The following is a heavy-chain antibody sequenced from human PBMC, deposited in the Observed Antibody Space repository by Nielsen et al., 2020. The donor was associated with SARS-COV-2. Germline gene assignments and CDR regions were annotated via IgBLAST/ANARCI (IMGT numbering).Heavy chain of an antibody. CDR1: GFTFSSYA. V-gene: IGHV3-30-3*01. CDR3: AKDSVCLHQGPIGLPPGTLLQEHL. J-gene: IGHJ6*01. Sequence: GGSLRLSCAASGFTFSSYAMHWVRQAPGKGLEWVAVISYDGSNKYYADSVKGRFTISRDNSKNTLYLQMNSLRAEDTAVYYCAKDSVCLHQGPIGLPPGTLLQEHLWG. D-gene: IGHD3-16*01. CDR2: ISYDGSNK.